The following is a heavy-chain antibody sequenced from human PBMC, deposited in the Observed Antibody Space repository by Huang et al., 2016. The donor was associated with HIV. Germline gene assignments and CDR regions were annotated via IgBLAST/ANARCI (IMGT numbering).Heavy chain of an antibody. J-gene: IGHJ6*03. V-gene: IGHV4-39*01. CDR2: IYYMGNG. CDR1: GGSISSSSYY. Sequence: QLQLQESGPGLVKPSETLSLTCPVSGGSISSSSYYWGWIRQSPGKGLEWIGSIYYMGNGYYNPSLKSRVTMSVDRSSNQFSLKMHSVTAADTAVYYCASRTTVTTTSNYHYFYMDVWGKGTTVIVSS. CDR3: ASRTTVTTTSNYHYFYMDV. D-gene: IGHD4-17*01.